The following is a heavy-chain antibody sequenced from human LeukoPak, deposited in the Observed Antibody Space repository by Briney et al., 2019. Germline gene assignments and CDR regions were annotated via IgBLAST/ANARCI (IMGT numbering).Heavy chain of an antibody. CDR1: GFTFSTYW. J-gene: IGHJ4*02. Sequence: GGSLRLSCAASGFTFSTYWMNWFRQTPGKGLEWVAKIKADGGEKDHVASVKGRFTISRDNAKNSLYLQMNSLRAEDTAVYYCAAIFGVVLWGRGTLVTVSS. CDR3: AAIFGVVL. CDR2: IKADGGEK. D-gene: IGHD3-3*01. V-gene: IGHV3-7*01.